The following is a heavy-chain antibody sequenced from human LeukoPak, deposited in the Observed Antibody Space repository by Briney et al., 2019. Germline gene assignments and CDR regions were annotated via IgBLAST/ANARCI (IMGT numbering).Heavy chain of an antibody. CDR2: IKQDGSEK. J-gene: IGHJ4*02. CDR3: ARSLWPEDY. D-gene: IGHD5-18*01. CDR1: GFTFINYW. V-gene: IGHV3-7*01. Sequence: PGGSLRLSCAASGFTFINYWMSWVRQAPGKGLEWVANIKQDGSEKNYVDSVKGRFTISRDNAKTSLYLQMNSLRAEDTAVYYCARSLWPEDYWGQGTLVTVS.